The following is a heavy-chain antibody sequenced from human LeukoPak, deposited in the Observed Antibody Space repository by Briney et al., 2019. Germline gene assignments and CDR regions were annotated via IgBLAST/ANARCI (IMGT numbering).Heavy chain of an antibody. CDR2: MSADSANT. CDR3: ARKSASGNYPLDY. Sequence: GGSLRLSCAASGFTFCSYSMTWVRQAPGKGLEWVSVMSADSANTFYADSVKGRFTISRDNAKNTVFLQMSSLRAEDTALYYCARKSASGNYPLDYWGQGTLVTVSS. CDR1: GFTFCSYS. D-gene: IGHD3-10*01. V-gene: IGHV3-23*01. J-gene: IGHJ4*02.